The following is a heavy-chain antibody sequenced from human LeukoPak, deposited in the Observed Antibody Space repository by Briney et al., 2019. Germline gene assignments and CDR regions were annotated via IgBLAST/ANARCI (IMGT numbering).Heavy chain of an antibody. CDR2: ISSNGGST. CDR3: VKGGQGAVAGFGLDY. D-gene: IGHD6-19*01. J-gene: IGHJ4*02. V-gene: IGHV3-64D*09. Sequence: GGSLRLSCSASGFAFSSYAMHWVRQAPGKGLEYVSAISSNGGSTYYADSVKGRFTISRDNSKNTLYLQMSSLRAEDTAVYYCVKGGQGAVAGFGLDYWGQGTLVVVSS. CDR1: GFAFSSYA.